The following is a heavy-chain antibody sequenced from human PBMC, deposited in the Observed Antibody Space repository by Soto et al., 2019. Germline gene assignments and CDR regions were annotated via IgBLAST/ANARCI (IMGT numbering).Heavy chain of an antibody. CDR1: GYSFTSYW. CDR3: ARLTAMVTVLYYDGMDV. D-gene: IGHD5-18*01. J-gene: IGHJ6*02. Sequence: PGESLKISCKGSGYSFTSYWISWVRQMPGKGLEWMGRIDPSDSYTNYSPSFQGHVTISADKSSSTAYLQWSSLKASDTAMYYCARLTAMVTVLYYDGMDVWGQGTTVTVSS. V-gene: IGHV5-10-1*01. CDR2: IDPSDSYT.